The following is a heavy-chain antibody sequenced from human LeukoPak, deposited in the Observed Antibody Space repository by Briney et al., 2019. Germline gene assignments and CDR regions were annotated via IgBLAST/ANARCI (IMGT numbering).Heavy chain of an antibody. CDR3: ATEGQYYYYLDV. CDR2: INPKSGDT. J-gene: IGHJ6*03. V-gene: IGHV1-2*02. D-gene: IGHD4-11*01. CDR1: GYTFIDHY. Sequence: ASVKVSCKSSGYTFIDHYMHWVRQAPGQGLEWMGWINPKSGDTNYTQKFQGRFTMTRDTSISTVYMQLSSLTSDDTALYSCATEGQYYYYLDVWGKGTAVIVSS.